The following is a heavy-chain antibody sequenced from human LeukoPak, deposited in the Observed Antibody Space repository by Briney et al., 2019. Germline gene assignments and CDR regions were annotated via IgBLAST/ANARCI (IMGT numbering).Heavy chain of an antibody. Sequence: PSETLSLTCAVHDGPLIGYYWSWIRQPPGKGLEWIGEINQSGTTHYSPSLKSRVSISVNMPHYQFSRTLRSVTAADTAVYYCARLYIPPLAARPHHFYSMDVWGGGTTVTVFS. CDR1: DGPLIGYY. D-gene: IGHD6-13*01. CDR2: INQSGTT. V-gene: IGHV4-34*01. J-gene: IGHJ6*03. CDR3: ARLYIPPLAARPHHFYSMDV.